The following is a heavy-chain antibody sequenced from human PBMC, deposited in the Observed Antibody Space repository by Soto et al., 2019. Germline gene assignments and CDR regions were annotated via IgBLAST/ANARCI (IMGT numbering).Heavy chain of an antibody. CDR1: GGTFSSYA. D-gene: IGHD6-13*01. Sequence: SVKVSCKASGGTFSSYAISWVRQAPGQGLEWMGGIIPIFGTANYAQKFQGRVTITADKSTSTAYMELSSLRSEDTAVYYCRLGPYSSSWFGWFDPWGQGTLVTVSS. J-gene: IGHJ5*02. CDR2: IIPIFGTA. V-gene: IGHV1-69*06. CDR3: RLGPYSSSWFGWFDP.